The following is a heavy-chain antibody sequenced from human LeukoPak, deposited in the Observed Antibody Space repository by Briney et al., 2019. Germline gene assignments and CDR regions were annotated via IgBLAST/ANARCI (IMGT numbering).Heavy chain of an antibody. J-gene: IGHJ4*01. CDR2: ISYDATQK. Sequence: GGSLRLSCTASGFPFSDYTMRWLRQAPGKGLEWVAVISYDATQKYYVDSVQGRFTISRDNSRNTLYLQMNSLRPEDTAFYFCARAPSAAWHNFDYWGQGTLVTVSS. CDR3: ARAPSAAWHNFDY. CDR1: GFPFSDYT. V-gene: IGHV3-30*04. D-gene: IGHD1-26*01.